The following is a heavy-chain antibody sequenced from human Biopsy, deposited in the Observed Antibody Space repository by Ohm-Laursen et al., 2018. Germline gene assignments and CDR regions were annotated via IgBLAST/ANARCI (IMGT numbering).Heavy chain of an antibody. Sequence: SDTLSLTCTVSGGSISGSSWSWIRQAPGRGLEWVGYISYSGSTSNNPSLKSRITISVDPSKNQISLKVTSVTAADTAVYYCAKHGSGWTGDDALHIWGQGTMVTVSS. D-gene: IGHD6-19*01. J-gene: IGHJ3*02. V-gene: IGHV4-59*08. CDR3: AKHGSGWTGDDALHI. CDR1: GGSISGSS. CDR2: ISYSGST.